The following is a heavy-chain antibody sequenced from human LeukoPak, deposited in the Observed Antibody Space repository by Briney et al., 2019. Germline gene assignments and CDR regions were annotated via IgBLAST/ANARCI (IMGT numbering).Heavy chain of an antibody. Sequence: SVKVSCKASGGTVSSYAISWVRQAPGQGLEWMGRIIPIFGTANYAQKFQGRVTITTDESTSTAYMELSSLRSEDTAVYYCARESYYDSNDAFDIWGQGTMVTVSS. CDR1: GGTVSSYA. V-gene: IGHV1-69*05. J-gene: IGHJ3*02. D-gene: IGHD3-22*01. CDR2: IIPIFGTA. CDR3: ARESYYDSNDAFDI.